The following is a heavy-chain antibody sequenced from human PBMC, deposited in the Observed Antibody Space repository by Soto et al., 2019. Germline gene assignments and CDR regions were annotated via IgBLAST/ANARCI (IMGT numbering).Heavy chain of an antibody. CDR1: GGSIRSGVYY. Sequence: PSETLSLTCTVSGGSIRSGVYYWSWVRQSPRRGLEWIGNIYYSGSTYYNQSLKSRLTISVDTSKNQFSLNLSSVTAADTAVYYCARDRLMATAGTARHYFGLDVWGQGTTVTVSS. CDR2: IYYSGST. D-gene: IGHD5-18*01. J-gene: IGHJ6*02. V-gene: IGHV4-31*03. CDR3: ARDRLMATAGTARHYFGLDV.